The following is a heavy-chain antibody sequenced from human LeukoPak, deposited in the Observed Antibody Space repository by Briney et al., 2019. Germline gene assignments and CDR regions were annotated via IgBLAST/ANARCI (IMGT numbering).Heavy chain of an antibody. CDR1: GYSFTSYW. Sequence: GESLKISCQVSGYSFTSYWIGWVRQMSGKGLEWMGIIYPGDSDTRYSPSFQGQVTISADKSISTAYLQWSSLKASDTAMYYCARGTLVPNSPDFDYWGQGTLVTVSS. CDR2: IYPGDSDT. J-gene: IGHJ4*02. CDR3: ARGTLVPNSPDFDY. D-gene: IGHD3-10*01. V-gene: IGHV5-51*01.